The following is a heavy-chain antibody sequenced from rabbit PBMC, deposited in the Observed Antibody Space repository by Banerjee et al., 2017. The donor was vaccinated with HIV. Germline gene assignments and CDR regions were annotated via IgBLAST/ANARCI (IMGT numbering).Heavy chain of an antibody. CDR2: IYTDGSGST. V-gene: IGHV1S40*01. CDR1: GFSFSSTYY. CDR3: ARAQNAAYAGDGYVMNGYVFKL. D-gene: IGHD4-2*01. J-gene: IGHJ4*01. Sequence: QSLEESGGDLVKPGASLTLTCTASGFSFSSTYYMCWVRQAPGKGLEWIACIYTDGSGSTYYASWAKGRFTISKTSSTTVTLQMTSLTAADTATYFCARAQNAAYAGDGYVMNGYVFKLWGPGTLVTVS.